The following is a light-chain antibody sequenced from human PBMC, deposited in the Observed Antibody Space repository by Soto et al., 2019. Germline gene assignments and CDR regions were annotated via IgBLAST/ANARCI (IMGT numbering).Light chain of an antibody. V-gene: IGKV1-8*01. J-gene: IGKJ4*01. Sequence: AIRMTQSPSSFSASTGDRVTITCRASQGISSYLACYQQKPGKAPKLLIYAAATLQSVGPSRFSGSGSGTDFSLTLSSLQSTDYETYYWQQYYSYPRITFGGGTKVEIK. CDR1: QGISSY. CDR2: AAA. CDR3: QQYYSYPRIT.